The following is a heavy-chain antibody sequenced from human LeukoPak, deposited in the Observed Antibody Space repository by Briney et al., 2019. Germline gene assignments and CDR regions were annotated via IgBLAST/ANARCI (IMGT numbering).Heavy chain of an antibody. D-gene: IGHD3-3*01. J-gene: IGHJ4*02. V-gene: IGHV3-7*01. CDR1: GFTFSSYM. CDR3: ASGYDFWSGYLDY. CDR2: IKQDGSEK. Sequence: GGSLRLSCAASGFTFSSYMMSWVRQAPGKGLEWVANIKQDGSEKYYVDSVKGRFTISRDNAKNSLYLQMNSLRAEDTAVYYCASGYDFWSGYLDYWGQGTLVTVSS.